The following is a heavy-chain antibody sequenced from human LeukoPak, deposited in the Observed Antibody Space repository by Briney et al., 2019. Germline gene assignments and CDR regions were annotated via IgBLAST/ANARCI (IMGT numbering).Heavy chain of an antibody. V-gene: IGHV1-8*01. Sequence: ASVKVSCKASGYTFTSYDINWVRQATGQGLEWMGWMNPNSGNTGYAQKFQGRVTMTRNTSISTAYMELSSLRSEDTAVYYCATETMVRGVIAFDIWGQGTMVTVSS. CDR1: GYTFTSYD. J-gene: IGHJ3*02. CDR2: MNPNSGNT. CDR3: ATETMVRGVIAFDI. D-gene: IGHD3-10*01.